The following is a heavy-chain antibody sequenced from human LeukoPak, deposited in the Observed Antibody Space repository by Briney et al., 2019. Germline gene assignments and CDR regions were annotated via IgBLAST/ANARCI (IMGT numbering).Heavy chain of an antibody. CDR1: GFTLSSYW. D-gene: IGHD3-3*01. CDR3: AKHYDFWSGYGSNWFDP. V-gene: IGHV3-7*01. J-gene: IGHJ5*02. Sequence: GGSLRLSCAASGFTLSSYWMSWVRQAPGKGLEWVANIKQDGSEKYYVDSVKGRFTISRDNAKNSLDLQMNSLRVEDTAVYYCAKHYDFWSGYGSNWFDPWGQGTLVTVS. CDR2: IKQDGSEK.